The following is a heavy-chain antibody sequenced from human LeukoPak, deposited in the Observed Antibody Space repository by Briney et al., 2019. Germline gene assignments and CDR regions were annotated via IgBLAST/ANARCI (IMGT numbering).Heavy chain of an antibody. CDR2: IYPGDSDT. D-gene: IGHD1-26*01. V-gene: IGHV5-51*01. Sequence: GESLKISCKGSGYSFTSYWIGWVRQMPGKGLEWMGIIYPGDSDTRYSPSFQGQVTISADKSISTAYLQWSSLKASDTAMYYYARPPLVGAILDPPYFDYWGQGTLVTVSS. CDR3: ARPPLVGAILDPPYFDY. J-gene: IGHJ4*02. CDR1: GYSFTSYW.